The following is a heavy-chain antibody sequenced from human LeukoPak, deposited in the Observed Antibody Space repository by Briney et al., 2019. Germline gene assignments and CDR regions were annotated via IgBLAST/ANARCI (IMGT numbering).Heavy chain of an antibody. CDR3: ARVGMGGLEIDY. CDR1: GGSISSGDYY. CDR2: IYYSGST. Sequence: PSETLSLTCTVSGGSISSGDYYWSWIRQPPGKGPEWIGYIYYSGSTYYNPSLKSRVTISVDTSKNQFSLKLSSVTAADTAVYYCARVGMGGLEIDYWGQGTLVTVSS. J-gene: IGHJ4*02. D-gene: IGHD1-26*01. V-gene: IGHV4-30-4*01.